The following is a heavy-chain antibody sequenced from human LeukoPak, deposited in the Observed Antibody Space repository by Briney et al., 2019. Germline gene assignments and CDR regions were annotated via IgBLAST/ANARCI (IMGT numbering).Heavy chain of an antibody. CDR1: GYNFPKYW. D-gene: IGHD6-19*01. CDR3: ARLPAGSSGWPDY. Sequence: GESLNISCPGSGYNFPKYWIGWVRHVSGKGMEWIGIISLDTSDTNYAPSFQGLFTISADKSISTAYLQWSSLKASDTAMYYCARLPAGSSGWPDYWGQGTQVTVSS. CDR2: ISLDTSDT. J-gene: IGHJ4*02. V-gene: IGHV5-51*01.